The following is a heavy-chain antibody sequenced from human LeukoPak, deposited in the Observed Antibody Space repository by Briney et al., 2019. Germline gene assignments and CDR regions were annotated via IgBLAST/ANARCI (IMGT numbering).Heavy chain of an antibody. CDR2: ISGSGGST. CDR3: AKGMVAILSGYSYGQPIDAFDI. Sequence: GGCLRLSCAASGFTFSSYAMSWVRHAPGNGLEWVSAISGSGGSTSYADSVKGRFIISRDNSKNTLYLQMHSLRAEDTAVYYCAKGMVAILSGYSYGQPIDAFDIWGQGTMVTVSS. D-gene: IGHD5-18*01. J-gene: IGHJ3*02. V-gene: IGHV3-23*01. CDR1: GFTFSSYA.